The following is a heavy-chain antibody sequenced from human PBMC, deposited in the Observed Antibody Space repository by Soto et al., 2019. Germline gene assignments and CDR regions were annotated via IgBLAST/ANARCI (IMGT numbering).Heavy chain of an antibody. CDR2: INRSGST. J-gene: IGHJ4*02. V-gene: IGHV4-34*01. D-gene: IGHD6-19*01. CDR3: ARGSPAGAFDY. Sequence: QVQLQQWGAGLLKPSETLSLTCAVYGGSFSGYYWSWIRQPPGKGLEWIGEINRSGSTNYNPSLKSRVTISVDTSKNQFSLKLSSVTAADTAVYYCARGSPAGAFDYWGQGTLVTVSS. CDR1: GGSFSGYY.